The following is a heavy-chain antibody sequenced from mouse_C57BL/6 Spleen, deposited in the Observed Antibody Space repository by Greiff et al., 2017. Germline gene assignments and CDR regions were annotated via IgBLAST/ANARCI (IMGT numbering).Heavy chain of an antibody. V-gene: IGHV1-69*01. CDR1: GYTFTSYW. D-gene: IGHD1-1*01. CDR3: ARGSKEDYYAMDY. J-gene: IGHJ4*01. CDR2: IDPSDSYT. Sequence: QVQLQQPGAELVMPGASVKLSCKASGYTFTSYWMHWVKQRPGQGLEWIGEIDPSDSYTTYNQKFKGKSTLTVDKSSSTAYMQLSSLTSEDSAVYYCARGSKEDYYAMDYWGQGTSVTVSS.